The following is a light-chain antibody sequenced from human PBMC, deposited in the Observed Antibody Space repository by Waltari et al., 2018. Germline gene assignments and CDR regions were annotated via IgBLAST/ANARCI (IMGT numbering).Light chain of an antibody. Sequence: SYELSQPPSVSVSPGQTARTTCSGDPLPKKYNYWYQQNSGQAPVLVISEDSTRPSGIPERFSGSSSGTMATLTISGAQVEDEADYFCYSADSSGAQRVFGGGTKLTVL. V-gene: IGLV3-10*01. J-gene: IGLJ3*02. CDR2: EDS. CDR3: YSADSSGAQRV. CDR1: PLPKKY.